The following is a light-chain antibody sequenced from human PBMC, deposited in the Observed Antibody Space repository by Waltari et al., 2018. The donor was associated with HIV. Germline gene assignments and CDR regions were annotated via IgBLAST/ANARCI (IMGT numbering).Light chain of an antibody. V-gene: IGLV1-40*01. CDR3: QSSDSTLSGSV. CDR1: SSNSGTHE. J-gene: IGLJ2*01. CDR2: NSN. Sequence: QSVLTQPPSVSGAPGQRVTLSCTGTSSNSGTHEVNWYQQFPGTAPRILIYNSNNRPSGVPDRFSASKSGTSASLAITGLQADDEAYYYCQSSDSTLSGSVFGGGTKLTVL.